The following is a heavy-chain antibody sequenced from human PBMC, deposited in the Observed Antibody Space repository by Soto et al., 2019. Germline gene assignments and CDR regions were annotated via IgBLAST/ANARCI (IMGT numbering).Heavy chain of an antibody. CDR1: GYTFTSYG. V-gene: IGHV1-18*01. CDR3: ARVSSGYDFDFVGY. CDR2: ISAYNGNT. J-gene: IGHJ4*02. Sequence: QVQLVQSGAEVKKPGASVKVSCKASGYTFTSYGISWVRQAPGQGLEWMGWISAYNGNTNYAQNLHGRVTMTTDTSTSTAYMELRSLRSDDTAVYYCARVSSGYDFDFVGYWGQGTLVTVSS. D-gene: IGHD5-12*01.